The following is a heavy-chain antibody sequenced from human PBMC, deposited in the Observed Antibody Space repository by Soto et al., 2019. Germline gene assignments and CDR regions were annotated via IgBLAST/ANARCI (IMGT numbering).Heavy chain of an antibody. CDR1: GYSFTSYW. CDR3: ARGNVANWFGP. CDR2: IDPSDSYT. Sequence: GESLKISCKGSGYSFTSYWISWVRQMPGEGLEWMGRIDPSDSYTNYSPSFQGHVTISADTSTSTAYLQWTSLKASDTAMYYCARGNVANWFGPWGQGTLVTVSS. V-gene: IGHV5-10-1*01. J-gene: IGHJ5*02.